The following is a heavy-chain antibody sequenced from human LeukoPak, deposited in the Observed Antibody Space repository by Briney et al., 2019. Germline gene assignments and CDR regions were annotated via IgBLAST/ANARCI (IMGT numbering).Heavy chain of an antibody. CDR3: ARDRGEWELLSWFDP. D-gene: IGHD1-26*01. CDR2: IYYSGTT. J-gene: IGHJ5*02. V-gene: IGHV4-39*07. CDR1: GGSISSSSYY. Sequence: SETLSLTCTVSGGSISSSSYYWGWIRQPPGKGLEWIGSIYYSGTTHYNPSLESRVTISVDTSKNQFSLKLSSVTAADTAVYYCARDRGEWELLSWFDPWGQGTLVTVSS.